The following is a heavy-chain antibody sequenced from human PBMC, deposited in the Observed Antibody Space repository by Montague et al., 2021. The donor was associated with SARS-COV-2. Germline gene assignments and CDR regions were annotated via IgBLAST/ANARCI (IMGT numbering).Heavy chain of an antibody. J-gene: IGHJ4*02. CDR1: GFSLTSTGVA. CDR2: IHWDDER. V-gene: IGHV2-5*02. D-gene: IGHD2-15*01. CDR3: AAGWFYFDH. Sequence: PALVKPTQTLTLTCTFSGFSLTSTGVAVGWIRQPPGKALEWLALIHWDDERLYTPSLENRLTVTKDIPKKQVVLTMTDMDPVDTATYHRAAGWFYFDHWGQGIEVTVSS.